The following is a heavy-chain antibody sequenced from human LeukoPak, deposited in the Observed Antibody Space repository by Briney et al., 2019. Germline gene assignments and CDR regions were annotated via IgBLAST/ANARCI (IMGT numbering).Heavy chain of an antibody. J-gene: IGHJ3*02. D-gene: IGHD1-26*01. V-gene: IGHV1-18*01. Sequence: GASVKVSCKASGYTFTSYGISWVRQAPGQGLEWMGWISAYNGNTNYAQKLQGRVTMTTDTSTSTAYMELRSLRSDDTAVYYCARDRKPVRGTLRVYSGSYSPHDAFDIWGQGTMVTVSS. CDR3: ARDRKPVRGTLRVYSGSYSPHDAFDI. CDR2: ISAYNGNT. CDR1: GYTFTSYG.